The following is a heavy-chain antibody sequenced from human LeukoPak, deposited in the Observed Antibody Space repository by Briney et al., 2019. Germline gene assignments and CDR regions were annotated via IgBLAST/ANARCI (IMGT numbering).Heavy chain of an antibody. D-gene: IGHD4-17*01. J-gene: IGHJ3*02. CDR2: INHSGST. V-gene: IGHV4-34*01. CDR1: GGSFSGYY. Sequence: SETLSLTCAVYGGSFSGYYWSWIRQPPGKGLEWIGEINHSGSTNYNPSLKSRVTISVDTSKNQFSLKLSSVTAADTAVYYCARLRVLQYGDGNDAFDIWGQGTMVTVSS. CDR3: ARLRVLQYGDGNDAFDI.